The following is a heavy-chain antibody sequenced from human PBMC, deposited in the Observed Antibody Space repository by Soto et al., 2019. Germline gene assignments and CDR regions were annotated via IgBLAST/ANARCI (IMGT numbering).Heavy chain of an antibody. CDR1: GRPISNDGNY. J-gene: IGHJ4*02. Sequence: QVQLQESGPGLVKPSQTLSLTCSVSGRPISNDGNYWSWIRQHPGKGLEWIGYIYSSGRTDYSPSLKSRAIISADTSKNQFSLKLSSVTAADMAVYYCASGRGGDGYWGQGTLVTVSS. D-gene: IGHD2-21*02. V-gene: IGHV4-31*03. CDR2: IYSSGRT. CDR3: ASGRGGDGY.